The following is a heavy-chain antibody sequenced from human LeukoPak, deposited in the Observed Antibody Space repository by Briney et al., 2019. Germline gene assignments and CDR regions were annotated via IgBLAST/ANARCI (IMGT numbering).Heavy chain of an antibody. CDR3: ARVERDYYDSSGYYYAFDI. CDR2: IIPIFGTA. D-gene: IGHD3-22*01. Sequence: ASVKVSCKASGGTFSSYAISWVRQAPGQGLEWMGGIIPIFGTANYAQKFQGRVTITADESMSTAYMELSSLRSEDTAVYYCARVERDYYDSSGYYYAFDIWGQGTMVTVSS. V-gene: IGHV1-69*13. J-gene: IGHJ3*02. CDR1: GGTFSSYA.